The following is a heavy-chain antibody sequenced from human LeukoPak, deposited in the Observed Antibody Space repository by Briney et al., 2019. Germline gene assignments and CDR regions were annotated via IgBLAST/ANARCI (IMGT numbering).Heavy chain of an antibody. V-gene: IGHV4-59*01. CDR2: ISYSGST. CDR1: GGSLSSYY. D-gene: IGHD2-8*01. J-gene: IGHJ3*01. Sequence: PSETLSLTCTVSGGSLSSYYWSWVRQPPGKGLEWIGYISYSGSTSNNPSLKSRVTISVDTSKSQFSLKMTSVTAADTAVYYCARGPKYGDVWGQGTVVTVSS. CDR3: ARGPKYGDV.